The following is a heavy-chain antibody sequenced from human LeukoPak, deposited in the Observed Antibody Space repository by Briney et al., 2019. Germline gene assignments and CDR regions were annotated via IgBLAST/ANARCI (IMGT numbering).Heavy chain of an antibody. V-gene: IGHV1-2*02. D-gene: IGHD2-15*01. CDR2: INPNSGGT. CDR3: ARLRWPYSDY. CDR1: GYTFTGHY. Sequence: ASVKVSCKASGYTFTGHYIHWVRQAPGQGLEWMGWINPNSGGTNYAQKFQDRFTMTRDTSISTAYMELSRLRSDDTAVYYCARLRWPYSDYWGQGTLVTVSS. J-gene: IGHJ4*02.